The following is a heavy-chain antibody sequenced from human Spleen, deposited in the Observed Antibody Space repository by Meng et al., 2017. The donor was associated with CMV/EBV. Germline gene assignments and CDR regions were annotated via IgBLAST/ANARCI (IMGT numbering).Heavy chain of an antibody. CDR3: ARHGTAQLLSDWFDP. V-gene: IGHV5-51*01. D-gene: IGHD2-2*01. CDR1: GYSFTSYW. Sequence: GGSLRLSCKASGYSFTSYWIGWVRQMPGKGLEWMGIIYPGDSDTRYSPSFQGQVTISADKSISTAYLQWSSLKASDTAMYYCARHGTAQLLSDWFDPWGQGTLVTVSS. J-gene: IGHJ5*02. CDR2: IYPGDSDT.